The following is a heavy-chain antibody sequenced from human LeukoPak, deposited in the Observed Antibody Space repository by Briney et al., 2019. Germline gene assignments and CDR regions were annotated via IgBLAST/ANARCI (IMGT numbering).Heavy chain of an antibody. CDR2: INWNGGST. J-gene: IGHJ4*02. CDR3: AKDGAWLRFDD. D-gene: IGHD5-12*01. CDR1: GFTFDDYG. V-gene: IGHV3-20*04. Sequence: PGGSLRLSCAASGFTFDDYGMSWVRQAPGKGLEWVSGINWNGGSTGYADSVKGRFTISRDNAKNSLYLRMNNVRAEDTAVYYCAKDGAWLRFDDWGQGTLVTVSS.